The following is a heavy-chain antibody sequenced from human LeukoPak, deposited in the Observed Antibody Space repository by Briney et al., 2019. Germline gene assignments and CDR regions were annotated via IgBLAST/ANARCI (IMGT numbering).Heavy chain of an antibody. Sequence: GESLKISCKGSGYSFTSYWIGWVRQMPGKGLEWMGIIYPGDSDTRYSPSFQGQVTISADKSISIAYLQWSSLKASDTAMYYCARGGDYYYDSSGYWSPFDYWGQGTLVSVSS. CDR1: GYSFTSYW. D-gene: IGHD3-22*01. CDR2: IYPGDSDT. J-gene: IGHJ4*02. CDR3: ARGGDYYYDSSGYWSPFDY. V-gene: IGHV5-51*01.